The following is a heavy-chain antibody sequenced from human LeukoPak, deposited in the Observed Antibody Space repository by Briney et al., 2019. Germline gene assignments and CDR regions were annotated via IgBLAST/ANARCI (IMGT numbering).Heavy chain of an antibody. CDR3: AKGAISSYEPYYYYVSDV. V-gene: IGHV3-23*01. D-gene: IGHD5-12*01. Sequence: GGSLRLSCEASGFTFSSYAMSWVRQAPGKGLEWVSAISGSGVNTYYADSVKGRFTISRDNSKNTMYLQMDSLRAEDAAVYYCAKGAISSYEPYYYYVSDVWGQGTTVTVSS. J-gene: IGHJ6*02. CDR1: GFTFSSYA. CDR2: ISGSGVNT.